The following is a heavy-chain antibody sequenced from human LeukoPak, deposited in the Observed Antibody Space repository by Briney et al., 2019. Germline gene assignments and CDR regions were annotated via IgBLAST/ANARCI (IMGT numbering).Heavy chain of an antibody. CDR1: GGSISSYY. CDR2: IYYSGST. V-gene: IGHV4-59*01. J-gene: IGHJ4*02. D-gene: IGHD3-16*02. CDR3: ARGYDYVWGSYRYTFDY. Sequence: SETLSLTCTVSGGSISSYYWSWIRQPPGMGLEWIAYIYYSGSTNYNPSLKSRVTISVDTSKNQFSLKLSSVTAADTAVYYCARGYDYVWGSYRYTFDYWGQGTLVTVSS.